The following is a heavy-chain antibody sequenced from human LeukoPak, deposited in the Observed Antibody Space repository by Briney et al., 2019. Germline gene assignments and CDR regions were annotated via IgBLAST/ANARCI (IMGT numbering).Heavy chain of an antibody. J-gene: IGHJ3*02. Sequence: ASVKVSCKASGYTFSNYGISWVRQAPGQGLEWMVWISAYNGNTKYAQNLQGRVSMTTDTSTNTAYMELRSLKSDDTAVYYCAGTGSRYDSSGHLGAFDIWGQGTMVTVSS. CDR1: GYTFSNYG. CDR2: ISAYNGNT. CDR3: AGTGSRYDSSGHLGAFDI. D-gene: IGHD3-22*01. V-gene: IGHV1-18*01.